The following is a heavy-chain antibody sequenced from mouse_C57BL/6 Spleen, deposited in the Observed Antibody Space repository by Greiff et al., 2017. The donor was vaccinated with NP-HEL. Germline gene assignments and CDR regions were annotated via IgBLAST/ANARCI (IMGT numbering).Heavy chain of an antibody. Sequence: EVKLVESEGGLVQPGSSMKLSCTASGFTFSDYYMAWVRQVPEKGLEWVANINYDGSSTYYLDSLKSRFIISRDNAKNILYLQMSSLKSEDTATYYCARAYYGSWYFDVWGTGTTVTVSS. V-gene: IGHV5-16*01. CDR1: GFTFSDYY. CDR3: ARAYYGSWYFDV. J-gene: IGHJ1*03. CDR2: INYDGSST. D-gene: IGHD2-9*01.